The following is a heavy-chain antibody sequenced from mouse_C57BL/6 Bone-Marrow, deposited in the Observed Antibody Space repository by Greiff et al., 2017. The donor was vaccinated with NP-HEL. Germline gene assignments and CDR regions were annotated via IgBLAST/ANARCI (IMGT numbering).Heavy chain of an antibody. Sequence: QVQLQQSGPELVKPGASVKISCKASGYAFSSSWMNWVQQRPGKGLEWIGRIYPGDGDTNYNGMFKGKATLTADKSSSTAYMQLSSLTSEDSAVYFCERRDYDAYWYFDVWGTGTTVTVSS. V-gene: IGHV1-82*01. CDR3: ERRDYDAYWYFDV. J-gene: IGHJ1*03. CDR2: IYPGDGDT. D-gene: IGHD2-4*01. CDR1: GYAFSSSW.